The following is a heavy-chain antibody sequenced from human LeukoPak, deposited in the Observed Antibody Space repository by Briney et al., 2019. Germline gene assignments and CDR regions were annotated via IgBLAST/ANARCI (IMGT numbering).Heavy chain of an antibody. J-gene: IGHJ5*02. V-gene: IGHV5-51*01. Sequence: GESLKISCQGSKNSFTKSWVAWVRQKPGKGLEWMGIIYPDDSDTRYNPSFEGQVTISADKSTNTAYLQWNSLKASDTAMYYCARSAGHRGSVLCYSYNWFDPWGQGTLVTISS. CDR2: IYPDDSDT. D-gene: IGHD2-21*01. CDR3: ARSAGHRGSVLCYSYNWFDP. CDR1: KNSFTKSW.